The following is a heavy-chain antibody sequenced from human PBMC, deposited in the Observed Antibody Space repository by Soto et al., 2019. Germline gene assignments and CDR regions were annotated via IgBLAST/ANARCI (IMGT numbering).Heavy chain of an antibody. V-gene: IGHV3-23*01. Sequence: EVQLLESGGGLVQPGGSLRLSCAASGFTFSSYVMSWVRQAPGKGLEWVSAIGVSGDTTYYADSVKGRFTISRDNSKNTLYLLMGSLRAEETAVYYCAKVRRFGELRSLYWGQGTLVTVSS. D-gene: IGHD3-10*01. CDR2: IGVSGDTT. CDR3: AKVRRFGELRSLY. J-gene: IGHJ4*02. CDR1: GFTFSSYV.